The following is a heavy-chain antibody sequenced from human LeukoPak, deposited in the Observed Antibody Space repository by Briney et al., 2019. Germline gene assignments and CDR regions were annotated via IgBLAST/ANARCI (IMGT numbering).Heavy chain of an antibody. D-gene: IGHD3-22*01. V-gene: IGHV4-34*01. CDR3: ARGPPDSSGYYSIDY. CDR2: INHSGST. Sequence: SETLSLICAVYGGSFSGYYWSWIRQPPGKGLEWIGEINHSGSTNYNPSLKSRVTISVDTSKNQFSLKLSSVTAADTAVYYCARGPPDSSGYYSIDYWGQGTLVTVSS. J-gene: IGHJ4*02. CDR1: GGSFSGYY.